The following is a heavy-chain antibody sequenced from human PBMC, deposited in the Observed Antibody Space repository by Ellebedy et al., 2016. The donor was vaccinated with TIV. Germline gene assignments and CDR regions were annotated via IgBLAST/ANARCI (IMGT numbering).Heavy chain of an antibody. D-gene: IGHD3-22*01. CDR1: GYTSVTYG. Sequence: ASVKVSCKASGYTSVTYGISWMRQAPGQGLEWMGWISENNGNTNYAQKLQGRVTMTTDTSTSTAYMELRSLRSDDTAVYYCAREPQDYYDSSGYYYYYYGMDVWGQGTTVTVSS. CDR3: AREPQDYYDSSGYYYYYYGMDV. J-gene: IGHJ6*02. CDR2: ISENNGNT. V-gene: IGHV1-18*01.